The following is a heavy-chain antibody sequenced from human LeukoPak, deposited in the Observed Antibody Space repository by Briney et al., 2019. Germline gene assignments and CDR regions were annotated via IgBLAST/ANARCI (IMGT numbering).Heavy chain of an antibody. CDR1: GITLSNYG. J-gene: IGHJ5*02. Sequence: GGSLRLSCAVSGITLSNYGMSWVRQVPGKGLEWVPGISGSGGNTYYADSVKGRFTISRDNSKNTLYLQMNSLRAEDTAVYYCAKDRFQAIFGVVIPNWFDPWGQGTLVTVSS. CDR3: AKDRFQAIFGVVIPNWFDP. V-gene: IGHV3-23*01. CDR2: ISGSGGNT. D-gene: IGHD3-3*01.